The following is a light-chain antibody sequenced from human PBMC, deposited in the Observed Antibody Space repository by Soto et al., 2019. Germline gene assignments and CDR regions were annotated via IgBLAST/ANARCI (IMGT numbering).Light chain of an antibody. CDR2: GVS. J-gene: IGKJ1*01. V-gene: IGKV3-20*01. CDR3: QVYGTSSKT. CDR1: QSVSSNS. Sequence: EIVLTQSPGTLSLSPGETATLSFSASQSVSSNSLAWYRQKPGQAPRLLIYGVSTGATGIPDRFSGSGSGTDFTLTISRLEPEDFAVYFCQVYGTSSKTFGQGTKVDIK.